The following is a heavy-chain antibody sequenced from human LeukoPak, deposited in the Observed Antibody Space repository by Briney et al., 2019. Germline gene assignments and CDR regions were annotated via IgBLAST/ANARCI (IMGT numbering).Heavy chain of an antibody. D-gene: IGHD3-22*01. J-gene: IGHJ4*02. Sequence: PGGALRLSCAASGFTFSTYSMSWVRQAPGKGLEWVSTIDVTTGGSCYADSVKGRFTISRDNFQNTLFLQLNSLRVDDTAVYYCAKVNYYHHYFCGQGTLVTVSS. CDR1: GFTFSTYS. V-gene: IGHV3-23*01. CDR3: AKVNYYHHYF. CDR2: IDVTTGGS.